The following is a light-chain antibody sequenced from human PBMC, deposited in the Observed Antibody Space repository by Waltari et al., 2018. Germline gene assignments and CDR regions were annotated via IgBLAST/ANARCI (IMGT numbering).Light chain of an antibody. V-gene: IGLV2-11*01. CDR2: DVT. Sequence: QSALPQPRSVSGSPGQSVTISCPGTSSDVGGFTFFSWYQQPPGNAPKLFLYDVTKRPSWVPDRFSGSKSDTPASLTISGLQAEDEAAYYCCSYAGDYTWVFGGGTKLTVL. J-gene: IGLJ3*02. CDR3: CSYAGDYTWV. CDR1: SSDVGGFTF.